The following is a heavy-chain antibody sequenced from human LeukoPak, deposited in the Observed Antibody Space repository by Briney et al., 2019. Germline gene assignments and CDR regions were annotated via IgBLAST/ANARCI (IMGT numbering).Heavy chain of an antibody. D-gene: IGHD6-19*01. J-gene: IGHJ4*02. V-gene: IGHV3-23*01. Sequence: GGSLRLSCAASGFTFSSYVMSWVRQAPGKGLEWVSAISGSGGSTYYADSVKGRFTISRDNSKNTLYLQMNSLRAEDTAVYYCAKGRRAVAGTGVFDYWGQGTLVTVSS. CDR3: AKGRRAVAGTGVFDY. CDR2: ISGSGGST. CDR1: GFTFSSYV.